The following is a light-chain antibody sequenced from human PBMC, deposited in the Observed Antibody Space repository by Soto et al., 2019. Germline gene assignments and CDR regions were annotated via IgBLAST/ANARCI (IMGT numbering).Light chain of an antibody. CDR2: GAS. V-gene: IGKV3D-15*01. CDR1: QSVNIH. Sequence: PQSPAALSVYPWQRANLSCSSSQSVNIHLAWYQQKPGQAPRLLIYGASARAPGIPDRFNGSGSGTDFTLTISSLQSEDFAVYFCQQYNNLPPVTFGPGTKVDIK. J-gene: IGKJ3*01. CDR3: QQYNNLPPVT.